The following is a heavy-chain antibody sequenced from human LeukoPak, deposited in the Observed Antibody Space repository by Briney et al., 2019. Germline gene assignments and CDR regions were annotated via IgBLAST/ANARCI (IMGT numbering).Heavy chain of an antibody. D-gene: IGHD6-19*01. CDR3: ARGDHSGYYCYYGMDV. Sequence: GASVKVSCKASGYTFTSYYMHWVRQAPGQGLEWMGIINPSGGSTSYAQKFQGRVTMTRDTSTSTVYMELSSLRSEDTAVYYCARGDHSGYYCYYGMDVWGQGTTVTVSS. CDR2: INPSGGST. CDR1: GYTFTSYY. J-gene: IGHJ6*02. V-gene: IGHV1-46*01.